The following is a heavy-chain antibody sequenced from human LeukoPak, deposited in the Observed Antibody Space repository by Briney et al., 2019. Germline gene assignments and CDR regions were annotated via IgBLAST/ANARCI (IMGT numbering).Heavy chain of an antibody. J-gene: IGHJ4*02. CDR3: ARGWSSGWYRNDY. CDR2: IYYSGST. D-gene: IGHD6-19*01. Sequence: SETLSLTCTVSGGSISSYYWSWIRQPPGKGLEWIGYIYYSGSTTYNPSLKSRVTISVDTSKNQFPLKLSSVTAADTAVYYCARGWSSGWYRNDYWGQGTLVTVSS. V-gene: IGHV4-59*01. CDR1: GGSISSYY.